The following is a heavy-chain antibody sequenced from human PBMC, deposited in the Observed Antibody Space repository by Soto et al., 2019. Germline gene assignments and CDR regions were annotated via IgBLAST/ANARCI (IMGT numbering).Heavy chain of an antibody. CDR2: INHSGST. J-gene: IGHJ3*02. D-gene: IGHD3-22*01. CDR1: GGSFSGYY. V-gene: IGHV4-34*01. Sequence: PSETLSLTCAVYGGSFSGYYWSWIRQPPGKGLEWIGEINHSGSTNYNPSLKSRVTISVDTSKNQFSLKLSSVTAADTAVYYCARFTRLYDSSGFHAFDIWGQGTMVTVSS. CDR3: ARFTRLYDSSGFHAFDI.